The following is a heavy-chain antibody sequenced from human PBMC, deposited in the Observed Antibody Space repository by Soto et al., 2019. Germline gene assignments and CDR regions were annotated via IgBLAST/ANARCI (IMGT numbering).Heavy chain of an antibody. Sequence: EVQLVESGGGLIQPGGSLRLSCAASGFTVSSKYMTWVRQAPGKGLEWVSVIYGGGTTYYADSVKGRFTISRANSKNTLYLQMNSLRAADTAVYYCVQTTGWPGFDFWGQGTLVTVSS. D-gene: IGHD6-19*01. CDR2: IYGGGTT. V-gene: IGHV3-53*01. J-gene: IGHJ4*02. CDR1: GFTVSSKY. CDR3: VQTTGWPGFDF.